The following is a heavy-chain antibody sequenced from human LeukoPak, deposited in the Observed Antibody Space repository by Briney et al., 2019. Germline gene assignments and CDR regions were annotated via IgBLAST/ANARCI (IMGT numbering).Heavy chain of an antibody. Sequence: GGSLRLSCSASGFTFGAYTINWVRQAPGKGLEWVSCIFSRSESILYADSVKGRFTISRDNAKNLLYLQMDSLRVEDTAVYYCARDFFHSSESRPFDYWGQGTLVTVSS. V-gene: IGHV3-21*06. CDR3: ARDFFHSSESRPFDY. J-gene: IGHJ4*02. CDR2: IFSRSESI. D-gene: IGHD3-22*01. CDR1: GFTFGAYT.